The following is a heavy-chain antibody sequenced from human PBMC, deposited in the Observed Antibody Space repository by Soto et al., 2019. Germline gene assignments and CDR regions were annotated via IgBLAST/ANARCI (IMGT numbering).Heavy chain of an antibody. J-gene: IGHJ1*01. CDR3: AKDVHYDILTGIEYFHH. CDR1: GFTFSGYA. V-gene: IGHV3-23*01. D-gene: IGHD3-9*01. Sequence: EVQLLGSGGGLVQPGGSLRLSCAASGFTFSGYAMSWVRQAPGKGLEWVSGISGSAASTNYADSVKGRFTISRDNSKSTLYLQMNSLRAEDTAVYYCAKDVHYDILTGIEYFHHWGQGTLVTVSS. CDR2: ISGSAAST.